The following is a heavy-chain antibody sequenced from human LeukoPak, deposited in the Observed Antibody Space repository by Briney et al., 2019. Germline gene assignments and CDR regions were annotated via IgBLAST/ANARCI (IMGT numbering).Heavy chain of an antibody. Sequence: GGSLRLSCAASGFTFNICAMHWVRQAPGQGLEWVSGISWDSTNIGYADSVKGRFTISRDNAKNSLYLQMSSLRAEDTALYYCAKVRGGYSYGDAFDIWGQGTMVTVSS. CDR2: ISWDSTNI. D-gene: IGHD5-18*01. CDR3: AKVRGGYSYGDAFDI. CDR1: GFTFNICA. J-gene: IGHJ3*02. V-gene: IGHV3-9*01.